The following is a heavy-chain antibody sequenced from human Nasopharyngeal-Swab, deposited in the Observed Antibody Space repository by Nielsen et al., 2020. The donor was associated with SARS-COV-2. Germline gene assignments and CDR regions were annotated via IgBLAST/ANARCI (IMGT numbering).Heavy chain of an antibody. Sequence: GESLKISCTAPGGSLRSDWMSWVRQAPGKGLVWVSRINSDGSRTGYADSVKGRFTISIDNAKNTLYLQMNSLSAEDTAVYYCARDFDKTGDWGQGTLVTVSS. CDR3: ARDFDKTGD. J-gene: IGHJ4*01. CDR1: GGSLRSDW. CDR2: INSDGSRT. V-gene: IGHV3-74*01. D-gene: IGHD7-27*01.